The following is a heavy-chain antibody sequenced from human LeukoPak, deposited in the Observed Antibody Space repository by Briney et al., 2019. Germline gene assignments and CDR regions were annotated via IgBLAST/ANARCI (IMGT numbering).Heavy chain of an antibody. V-gene: IGHV4-59*01. CDR1: GGSLSGSS. CDR3: ERSGTLTAYLH. D-gene: IGHD3-9*01. Sequence: SETLSLTCTVSGGSLSGSSWAWFRQPPGKGLEWIGYIFYSGNPNYTPSLKSRISMSVDTSKNQFSLNLNSVTAADTAVYYCERSGTLTAYLHWGQGALVTVSS. CDR2: IFYSGNP. J-gene: IGHJ4*02.